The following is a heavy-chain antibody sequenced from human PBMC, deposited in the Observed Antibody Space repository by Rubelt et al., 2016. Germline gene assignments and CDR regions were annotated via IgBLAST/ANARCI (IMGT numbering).Heavy chain of an antibody. J-gene: IGHJ4*02. Sequence: QLQLQESGPGLVKPSETLSLTCTVSGGSLSSNSSYWGWIRQPPGKGLEWIGTIYYTGSTFYNPSPKCRLLMCVDTSKVQFSLKLSSVTAAETAVYYWARGGMATMGRGVPIWAGGQGTLVTVS. CDR3: ARGGMATMGRGVPIWA. CDR2: IYYTGST. V-gene: IGHV4-39*07. D-gene: IGHD3-10*01. CDR1: GGSLSSNSSY.